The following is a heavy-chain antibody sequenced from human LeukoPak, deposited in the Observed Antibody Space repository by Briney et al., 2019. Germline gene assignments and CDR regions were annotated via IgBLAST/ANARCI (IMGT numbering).Heavy chain of an antibody. D-gene: IGHD2-2*01. J-gene: IGHJ6*02. Sequence: PGGSLRLSCAASGFTFSAYWMSWVRQAPGRGLEWLANIKQHGSEKYYVDSVKGRFTISRDNAKNSLYLQMNSLRAEDTAVYYCASRTYQLYGMDVWGQGTTVTVSS. CDR2: IKQHGSEK. CDR3: ASRTYQLYGMDV. CDR1: GFTFSAYW. V-gene: IGHV3-7*01.